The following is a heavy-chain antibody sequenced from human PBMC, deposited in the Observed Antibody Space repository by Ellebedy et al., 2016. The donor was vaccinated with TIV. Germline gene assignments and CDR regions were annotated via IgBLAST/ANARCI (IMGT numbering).Heavy chain of an antibody. CDR2: IIPIFGTA. Sequence: SVKVSCXASGGTFSSYAISWVRQAPGQGLEWMGGIIPIFGTANYAQKFQGRVTITRDTSASTAYMELSSLRSEDTAVYYCARAIVVPATVVTPLGFDPWGQGTLVTVSS. CDR3: ARAIVVPATVVTPLGFDP. CDR1: GGTFSSYA. D-gene: IGHD4-23*01. J-gene: IGHJ5*02. V-gene: IGHV1-69*05.